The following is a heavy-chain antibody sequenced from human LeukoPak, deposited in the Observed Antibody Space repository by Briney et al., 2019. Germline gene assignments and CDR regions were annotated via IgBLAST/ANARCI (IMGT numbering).Heavy chain of an antibody. Sequence: SETLSLTCAVSGGSIGSFYWTWIRQPPGKGLEWTGYIQNSALYRATIKSSPSLQSRVSLSIDTSKKQVSLTVNSVTAADTALYYCARLTSTFYYSMDVWGPGIAVTVSS. CDR1: GGSIGSFY. CDR2: IQNSALYRATI. CDR3: ARLTSTFYYSMDV. D-gene: IGHD2/OR15-2a*01. J-gene: IGHJ6*02. V-gene: IGHV4-59*08.